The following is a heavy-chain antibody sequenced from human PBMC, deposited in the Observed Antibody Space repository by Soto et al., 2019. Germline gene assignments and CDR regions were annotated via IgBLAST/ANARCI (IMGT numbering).Heavy chain of an antibody. Sequence: QVQLVESGGGVAQPGRSLRLSCAVSGFTFNSHAMHWVRQAPGKGLEWVAVISYGGANKYYVDSVKGRFTISRDNSKNTLFLQMDSLRPEDTALYFCARGPRSCSSTSCYTVDYWGRGTLVTVSS. J-gene: IGHJ4*02. D-gene: IGHD2-2*02. V-gene: IGHV3-30*03. CDR1: GFTFNSHA. CDR2: ISYGGANK. CDR3: ARGPRSCSSTSCYTVDY.